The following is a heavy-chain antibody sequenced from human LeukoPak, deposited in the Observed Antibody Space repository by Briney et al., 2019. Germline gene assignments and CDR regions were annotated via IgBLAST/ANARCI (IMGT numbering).Heavy chain of an antibody. CDR3: VRDFDY. CDR2: ISSSGRTM. V-gene: IGHV3-48*03. J-gene: IGHJ4*02. CDR1: GFTFSSYE. Sequence: PGGSLRLFCAASGFTFSSYEMNWVRQAPGKGLEWVSYISSSGRTMYYADSVKGRFTISRDNAKNSLYLQMHSLRVEDTAVYYCVRDFDYWGQGTLVTVSS.